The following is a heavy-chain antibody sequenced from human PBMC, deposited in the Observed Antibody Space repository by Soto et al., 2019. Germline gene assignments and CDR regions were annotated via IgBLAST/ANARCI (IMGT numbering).Heavy chain of an antibody. D-gene: IGHD3-3*01. CDR1: GDSVSSNSAA. CDR3: ARVNYDFWSGYYFGMDV. J-gene: IGHJ6*02. V-gene: IGHV6-1*01. CDR2: TYYRSKWYN. Sequence: SQTLSLTCAISGDSVSSNSAAWNWIRQSPSRGLEWLGRTYYRSKWYNDYAVSVKSRITINPDTSKNQFSLQLNSVTPEDTAVYYCARVNYDFWSGYYFGMDVWGQGTTVTVPS.